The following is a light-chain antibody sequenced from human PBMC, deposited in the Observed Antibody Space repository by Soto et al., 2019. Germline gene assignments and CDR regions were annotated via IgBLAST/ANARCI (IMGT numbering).Light chain of an antibody. V-gene: IGKV3-20*01. CDR1: QSVSSSY. CDR2: GAS. J-gene: IGKJ4*01. Sequence: EIVLTQSPGTLSLSPGERATLSCRASQSVSSSYLAWYRQKPGQAPRLLIYGASSRATGIPDRFSGSGSGTDFTLTISRLEPEDFAVYYCQQYGSSPPLTFGGGTKVDIK. CDR3: QQYGSSPPLT.